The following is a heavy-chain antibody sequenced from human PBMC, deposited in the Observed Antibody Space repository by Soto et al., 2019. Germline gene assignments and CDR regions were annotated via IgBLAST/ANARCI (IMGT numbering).Heavy chain of an antibody. V-gene: IGHV1-18*01. D-gene: IGHD3-3*01. J-gene: IGHJ6*02. CDR2: ISAYNGNT. CDR1: GYTFTSYG. CDR3: ARAGVLRFLEWLSSSTNYGMDV. Sequence: ASVKVSCKASGYTFTSYGISWVRQAPGQGLEWMGWISAYNGNTNYAQKLQGRVTMTTDTSTSTAYMELRSLRSDDTAVYYCARAGVLRFLEWLSSSTNYGMDVWGQGTTVTVSS.